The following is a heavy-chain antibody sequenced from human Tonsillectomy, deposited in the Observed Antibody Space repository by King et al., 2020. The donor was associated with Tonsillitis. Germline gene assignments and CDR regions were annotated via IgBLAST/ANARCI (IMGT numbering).Heavy chain of an antibody. J-gene: IGHJ4*02. CDR3: ARDLMSGDWNDPLGYFDC. CDR2: ISYDGSEK. CDR1: GFTFSNYA. V-gene: IGHV3-30*04. Sequence: QLVQSGGGVVQPGGSLRLSCAASGFTFSNYAMHWVRQAPGKGLEWVAIISYDGSEKYYADSVKGRFTISRDNSKNKMYVQMNSLRAEDTAVYYCARDLMSGDWNDPLGYFDCWGQGTLVTVSS. D-gene: IGHD1-1*01.